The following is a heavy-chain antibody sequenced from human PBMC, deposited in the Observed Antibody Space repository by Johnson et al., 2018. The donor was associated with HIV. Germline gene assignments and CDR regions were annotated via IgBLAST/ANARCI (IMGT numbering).Heavy chain of an antibody. CDR2: ISSNGIGT. D-gene: IGHD3-16*01. Sequence: EVQLVESGGGLVQPGGSLRLSCAVSGFTFSNFAMHWVRQAPGKGLEYVSAISSNGIGTYYANSVDGRFTISRDNDKNTLYLEMGSLRVEDMAVYYCARRRGPMRKDAFDIWGQGTKVTVSS. J-gene: IGHJ3*02. CDR3: ARRRGPMRKDAFDI. V-gene: IGHV3-64*01. CDR1: GFTFSNFA.